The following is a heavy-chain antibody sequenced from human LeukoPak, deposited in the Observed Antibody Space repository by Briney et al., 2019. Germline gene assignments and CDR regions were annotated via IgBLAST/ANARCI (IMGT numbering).Heavy chain of an antibody. V-gene: IGHV3-23*01. CDR3: AQGKDSSGWEALDI. Sequence: GGSLRLSCAASGFTFSNYAMSWVRQAPGKGLEWVSTISGSRGLTYYADSVKGRFTISRDNSKNTLYLQMNSLRADDTAVYYCAQGKDSSGWEALDIWGRGTMVTVSS. J-gene: IGHJ3*02. CDR1: GFTFSNYA. CDR2: ISGSRGLT. D-gene: IGHD6-19*01.